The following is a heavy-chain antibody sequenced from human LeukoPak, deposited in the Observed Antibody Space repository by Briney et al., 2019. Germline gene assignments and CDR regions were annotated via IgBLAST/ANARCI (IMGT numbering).Heavy chain of an antibody. CDR1: GFNFNGSA. CDR2: IRSKADNYAT. J-gene: IGHJ4*02. V-gene: IGHV3-73*01. CDR3: TNAGVH. Sequence: GGSLRLSCAASGFNFNGSAMHWVRQSSGKGLEWVGRIRSKADNYATAYVGSVEGRFTVSRDDSKKMAHLQMNSLKTEDTAVYYCTNAGVHWGQGTLVTVSS. D-gene: IGHD2-2*01.